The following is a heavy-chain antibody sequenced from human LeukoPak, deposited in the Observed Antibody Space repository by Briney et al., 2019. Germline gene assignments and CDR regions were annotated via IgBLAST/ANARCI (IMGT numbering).Heavy chain of an antibody. V-gene: IGHV3-15*01. J-gene: IGHJ4*02. D-gene: IGHD2-15*01. CDR1: GFTFSSYA. CDR3: STGGGTHDY. CDR2: IRSRSAGGTT. Sequence: GGSLRLSCAASGFTFSSYAMSWVRQAPGKGLEWVGRIRSRSAGGTTDYGAPVKGRFTISRDDSKNTLYLQMNSLKTEDTAVYYCSTGGGTHDYWGQGTLVTVSS.